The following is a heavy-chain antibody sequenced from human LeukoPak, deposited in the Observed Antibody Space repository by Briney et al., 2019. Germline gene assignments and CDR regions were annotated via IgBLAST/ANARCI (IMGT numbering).Heavy chain of an antibody. V-gene: IGHV1-2*02. Sequence: ASVKVSCKASAYTFTDYYMHWVRQAPGQGLEWMGWINVTRGGTNYAQRFQGRVTMTRDTSITTAYMELSRLKSDDTAVYYCARRYCSSTSCYYFDYWGQGTLVTVSS. J-gene: IGHJ4*02. CDR3: ARRYCSSTSCYYFDY. CDR1: AYTFTDYY. D-gene: IGHD2-2*01. CDR2: INVTRGGT.